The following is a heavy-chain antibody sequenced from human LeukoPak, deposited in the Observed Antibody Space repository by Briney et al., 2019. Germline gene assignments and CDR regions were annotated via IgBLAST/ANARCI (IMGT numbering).Heavy chain of an antibody. D-gene: IGHD5-12*01. V-gene: IGHV4-34*01. CDR2: INHSGST. Sequence: SETLSLTCAVYGGSFSGYYWSWIRQPPGKGLEWIGEINHSGSTNYNPSLKGRVTISVDTSKNQFSLKLSSVTAADTAVYCCARGPLRGMDVWGQGTTVTVSS. J-gene: IGHJ6*02. CDR3: ARGPLRGMDV. CDR1: GGSFSGYY.